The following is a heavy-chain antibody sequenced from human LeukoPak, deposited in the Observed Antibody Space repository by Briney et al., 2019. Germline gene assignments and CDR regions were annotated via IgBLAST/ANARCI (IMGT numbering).Heavy chain of an antibody. CDR3: ARLFRRMITFGGPPGVRFDP. D-gene: IGHD3-16*01. CDR1: GGSFSGYY. Sequence: PSETLSLTCAVYGGSFSGYYWSWIRQPPGKGLEWIGEINHSGSTNYNPSLKSRVTISVDTSKNQFSLKLSSVTAADTAVYYCARLFRRMITFGGPPGVRFDPWGQGTLVTVSS. J-gene: IGHJ5*02. V-gene: IGHV4-34*01. CDR2: INHSGST.